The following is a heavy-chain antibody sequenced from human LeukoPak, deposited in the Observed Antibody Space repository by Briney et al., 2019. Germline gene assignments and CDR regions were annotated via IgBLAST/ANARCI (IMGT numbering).Heavy chain of an antibody. CDR1: GGSISSYY. CDR2: IYYSGSI. D-gene: IGHD3-10*01. CDR3: ARDKWGVRGRFFDI. V-gene: IGHV4-59*01. Sequence: SETLSLTCTVSGGSISSYYWSWIRQPPGKGLEWIGYIYYSGSINYNPSLKSRVTISVDTSKNQFSLKLSSVTAADTAVYYCARDKWGVRGRFFDIWGQGTMVTVSS. J-gene: IGHJ3*02.